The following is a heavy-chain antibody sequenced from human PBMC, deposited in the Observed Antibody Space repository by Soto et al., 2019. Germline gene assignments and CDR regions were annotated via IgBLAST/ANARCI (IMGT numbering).Heavy chain of an antibody. CDR2: INHSGST. D-gene: IGHD1-26*01. J-gene: IGHJ3*02. CDR1: GGSFSGYN. Sequence: QVQLRQWGAGLLKPSETLSLTCAVFGGSFSGYNWSWIRRPPGKGLEWIGDINHSGSTNYNPSLKSRVTISVDTSKNQFSLRLSSVTAADTAVYYCTRVWELRGAFDIWGQGTMVTVSS. V-gene: IGHV4-34*02. CDR3: TRVWELRGAFDI.